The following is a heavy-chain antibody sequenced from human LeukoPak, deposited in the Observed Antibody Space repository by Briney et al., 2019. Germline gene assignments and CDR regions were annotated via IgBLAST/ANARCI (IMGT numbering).Heavy chain of an antibody. J-gene: IGHJ6*03. CDR3: ARQISDYYYYYIDV. CDR2: IYYSGTT. V-gene: IGHV4-39*01. Sequence: PSQTLSLTCTVSGGSISSSHYYWGWIRQPPGKGLEWIGTIYYSGTTYYNPSLESRVTISEDTSKNQFSLTLKSVTAADTAVYYCARQISDYYYYYIDVWGKGTTVTVSS. CDR1: GGSISSSHYY. D-gene: IGHD3-10*01.